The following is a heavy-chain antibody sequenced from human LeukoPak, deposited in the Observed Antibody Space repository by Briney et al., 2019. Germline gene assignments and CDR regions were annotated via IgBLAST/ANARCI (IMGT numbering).Heavy chain of an antibody. Sequence: GGSLRLSCAASGYTVSSNYMSWVRQAPAKGLEWVSVIYSGGSTYYADSVKGRFTIYRDNSKNTLYLQMNSLRAEDTAVYYCARHLPYYYDSSGYGAFDIWGQGTMVTVSS. CDR1: GYTVSSNY. CDR2: IYSGGST. D-gene: IGHD3-22*01. CDR3: ARHLPYYYDSSGYGAFDI. J-gene: IGHJ3*02. V-gene: IGHV3-53*01.